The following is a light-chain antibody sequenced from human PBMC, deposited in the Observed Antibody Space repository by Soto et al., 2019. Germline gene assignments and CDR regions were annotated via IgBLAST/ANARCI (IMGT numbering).Light chain of an antibody. CDR1: QSVSSSY. Sequence: EIVLTQSPGTLSLSPGERATLSCRASQSVSSSYLAWYQQKPGQAPSLLIYGASSRATGIPDRFSGSGSGTDFTITISRLEPEHFAVYYCQQYCSSPQTFGQVTTVAIQ. CDR3: QQYCSSPQT. CDR2: GAS. J-gene: IGKJ1*01. V-gene: IGKV3-20*01.